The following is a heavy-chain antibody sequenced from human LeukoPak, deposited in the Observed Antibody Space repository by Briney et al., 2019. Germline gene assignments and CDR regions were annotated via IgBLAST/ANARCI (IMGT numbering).Heavy chain of an antibody. CDR2: ISGSSRYI. V-gene: IGHV3-21*06. CDR1: KFTFSNYT. D-gene: IGHD3-3*01. CDR3: ARVNSALVVSLEGSWAGSLGFDH. Sequence: GGSLTLSCAASKFTFSNYTLAWVRQSPGKGLDWVSSISGSSRYIHYSDSVKGRFTISRDNAKNSLYLQMDSLTADDTAVYYCARVNSALVVSLEGSWAGSLGFDHWGQGTLVTVSS. J-gene: IGHJ4*02.